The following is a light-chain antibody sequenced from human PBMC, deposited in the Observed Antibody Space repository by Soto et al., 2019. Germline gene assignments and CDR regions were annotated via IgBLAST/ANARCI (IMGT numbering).Light chain of an antibody. V-gene: IGLV2-11*01. CDR1: SSDVGAYNY. J-gene: IGLJ2*01. CDR3: CSYAGNYVV. CDR2: DVT. Sequence: QSVLTQPRSVSGSPGQSVTISCTGTSSDVGAYNYVSWYQQHPGKAPKLMLYDVTERPSGVPDRFSGSKSGNTASLTISGLQAEDEADYYCCSYAGNYVVFGGGTKVTVL.